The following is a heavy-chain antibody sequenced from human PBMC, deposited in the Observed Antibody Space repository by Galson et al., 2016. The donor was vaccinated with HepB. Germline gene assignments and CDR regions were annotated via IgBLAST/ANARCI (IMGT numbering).Heavy chain of an antibody. J-gene: IGHJ4*02. CDR1: GDSVSSYSGA. CDR2: TYYRSRWYN. Sequence: CAISGDSVSSYSGAWDWLRQSPSRGLEWLGRTYYRSRWYNDYAGSVKGRITIEADTSKNLFSLPLTSVTVADTAVYYCARDRGSGRQFFDSWGQGTLVSVSS. D-gene: IGHD3-10*01. CDR3: ARDRGSGRQFFDS. V-gene: IGHV6-1*01.